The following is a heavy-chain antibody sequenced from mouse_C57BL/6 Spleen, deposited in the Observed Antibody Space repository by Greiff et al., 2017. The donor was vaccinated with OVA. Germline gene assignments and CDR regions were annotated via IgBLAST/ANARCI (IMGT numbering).Heavy chain of an antibody. CDR2: IDPETGGT. J-gene: IGHJ4*01. D-gene: IGHD3-2*02. V-gene: IGHV1-15*01. CDR3: TRGGAQATLENAMDY. Sequence: QVQLQQSGAELVRPGASVTLSCKASGYTFTDYEMHWVKQTPVHGLEWIGAIDPETGGTAYNQKFKGKAILTADKSSSTAYMELRSLTSEDSAVYYCTRGGAQATLENAMDYWGQGTSVTVSS. CDR1: GYTFTDYE.